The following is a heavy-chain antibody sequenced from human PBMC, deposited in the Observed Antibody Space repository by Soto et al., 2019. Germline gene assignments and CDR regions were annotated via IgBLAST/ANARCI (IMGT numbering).Heavy chain of an antibody. CDR1: GGTFSSRA. D-gene: IGHD3-3*01. J-gene: IGHJ6*02. CDR2: IIPVFGRV. CDR3: ANSRGGTFLGYHGMDI. Sequence: QVQLVQSGPEVKKTGTSVKVSCKASGGTFSSRAISWVRQAPGQGLEWMGGIIPVFGRVNYAEKFQDRVTITADESTGTVYMELISLRSEDTALYYCANSRGGTFLGYHGMDIWGQGTTVSVSS. V-gene: IGHV1-69*01.